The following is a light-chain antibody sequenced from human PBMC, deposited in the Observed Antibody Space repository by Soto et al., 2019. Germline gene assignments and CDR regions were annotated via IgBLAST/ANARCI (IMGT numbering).Light chain of an antibody. Sequence: ELTQPPSASGTPGQRITISCSGRSSNIGSNTVNWYQQFPGTAPKLLMYSNNQRPSGVPDRFSGSKSGTSASLAISGLQSEDEADYYCATWDDSMTGPVFGGGTKLTVL. V-gene: IGLV1-44*01. CDR3: ATWDDSMTGPV. J-gene: IGLJ2*01. CDR1: SSNIGSNT. CDR2: SNN.